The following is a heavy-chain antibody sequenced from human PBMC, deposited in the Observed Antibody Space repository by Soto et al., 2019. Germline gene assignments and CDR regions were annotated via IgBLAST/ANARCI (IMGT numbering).Heavy chain of an antibody. CDR3: GRGLASGDF. Sequence: QVHLVQSGAEVKKPGASVKVSCKASGYTFTNYSVHWVRQAPGQGLEWRGIINPNGGSTNYAQNFQGRVTITRDTSTTTVYMDLSSLRSEDTAVYYCGRGLASGDFWGQGTLVTVSS. CDR2: INPNGGST. J-gene: IGHJ4*02. V-gene: IGHV1-46*03. CDR1: GYTFTNYS.